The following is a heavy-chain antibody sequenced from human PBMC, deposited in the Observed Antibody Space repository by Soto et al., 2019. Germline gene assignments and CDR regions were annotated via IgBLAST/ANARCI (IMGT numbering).Heavy chain of an antibody. J-gene: IGHJ4*02. CDR3: ARLYTGYEAFDY. CDR1: GGSINSGDYY. V-gene: IGHV4-30-4*01. D-gene: IGHD5-12*01. Sequence: PSETLSLTCSVSGGSINSGDYYWSWIRQSPGKGLEWIGYIYYSGSTYYNPSLKSRSTISIDTSKNQFFLDVDSVTAADTAVYYCARLYTGYEAFDYWAQGTLVTVSS. CDR2: IYYSGST.